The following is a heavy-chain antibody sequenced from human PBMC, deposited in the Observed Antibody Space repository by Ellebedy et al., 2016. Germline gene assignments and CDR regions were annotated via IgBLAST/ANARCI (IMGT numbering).Heavy chain of an antibody. Sequence: SETLSLTCNVSGGSVNSDYWNWIRRPPGKGLEWIGYVFHTGTTNYSPSLKSRVTMSVDTSKSQFSLRLTSVTAADTAVYYCAKWNGGWYAFEVWGQGTMVTVSS. D-gene: IGHD6-19*01. CDR1: GGSVNSDY. CDR2: VFHTGTT. V-gene: IGHV4-59*02. CDR3: AKWNGGWYAFEV. J-gene: IGHJ3*01.